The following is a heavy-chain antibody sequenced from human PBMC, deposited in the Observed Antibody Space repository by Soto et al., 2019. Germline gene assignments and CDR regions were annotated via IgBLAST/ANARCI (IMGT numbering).Heavy chain of an antibody. V-gene: IGHV3-23*01. Sequence: EVQLLESGGGLVQPGGSLRLSCAASGFTFSSYAMNWVRQAPGKGLEWVSTISGSGDSTYYADSVKGRFTISSDNSKNTLYLHMNSLRAEDTARYFCARDVDISGWYYFQHCGQGTLVTVSS. CDR3: ARDVDISGWYYFQH. J-gene: IGHJ1*01. D-gene: IGHD6-19*01. CDR2: ISGSGDST. CDR1: GFTFSSYA.